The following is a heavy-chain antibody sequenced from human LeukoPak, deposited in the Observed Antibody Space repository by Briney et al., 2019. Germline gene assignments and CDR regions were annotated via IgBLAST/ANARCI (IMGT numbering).Heavy chain of an antibody. V-gene: IGHV3-21*01. Sequence: PGGSLRLSCAASGFTFNTFNMNWVGQAPGKGREWAPSITSGGDYIYYADSVKGRFTTSRDNAKNSLSLQLNSLRVEDTAVYYCARGHYDVLAASYKWTPDYWGQGTLVTVSS. CDR1: GFTFNTFN. D-gene: IGHD3-9*01. J-gene: IGHJ4*02. CDR2: ITSGGDYI. CDR3: ARGHYDVLAASYKWTPDY.